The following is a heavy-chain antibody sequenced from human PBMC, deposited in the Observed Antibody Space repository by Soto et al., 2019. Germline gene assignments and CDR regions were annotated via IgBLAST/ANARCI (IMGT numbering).Heavy chain of an antibody. CDR1: GGSIRSSSYY. J-gene: IGHJ4*02. V-gene: IGHV4-39*01. Sequence: QVQLQESGPRLVKPSETLSLTCTVSGGSIRSSSYYWVWLRQPPGKGLEWIGSVFYNGNTYYSPSLKSRITISVDTSQNQLSLRLYSVTADDTALYHCARFPDWGSGNDWGQGIPVTVSS. CDR2: VFYNGNT. CDR3: ARFPDWGSGND. D-gene: IGHD3-10*01.